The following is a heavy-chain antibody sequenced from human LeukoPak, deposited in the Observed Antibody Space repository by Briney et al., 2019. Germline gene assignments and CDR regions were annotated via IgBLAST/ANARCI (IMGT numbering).Heavy chain of an antibody. CDR2: IWYDGSNK. D-gene: IGHD3-10*01. J-gene: IGHJ3*02. Sequence: GGSLRLSCAASGFTFSSYGMHWVRQAPGKGLEWVAVIWYDGSNKYYADSVKGRFTISRDNSKNTLYLQMNSLRAEDTAVCYCARDRGSGSDAFDIWGQGTMVTVSS. CDR3: ARDRGSGSDAFDI. V-gene: IGHV3-33*01. CDR1: GFTFSSYG.